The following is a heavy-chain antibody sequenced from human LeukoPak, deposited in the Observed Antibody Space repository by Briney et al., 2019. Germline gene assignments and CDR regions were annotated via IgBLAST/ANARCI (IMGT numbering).Heavy chain of an antibody. J-gene: IGHJ5*02. CDR3: AKGGYNWAGWFDP. Sequence: GGSLRLSCAASGFTFSSYAMSWVRQTPRKGLEWVSAISGSDGGTYYADSVKGRFTISRDNSKNTLYLQMNSLRAEDTAVYYCAKGGYNWAGWFDPWGQGTLVTVSS. D-gene: IGHD1-20*01. V-gene: IGHV3-23*01. CDR2: ISGSDGGT. CDR1: GFTFSSYA.